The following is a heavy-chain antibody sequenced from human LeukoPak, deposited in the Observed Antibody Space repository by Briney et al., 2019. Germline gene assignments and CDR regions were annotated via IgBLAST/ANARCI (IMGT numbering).Heavy chain of an antibody. D-gene: IGHD5-24*01. J-gene: IGHJ4*02. CDR3: ARLESVEMATISGDYFDY. V-gene: IGHV1-2*02. CDR1: GYTFTGYY. CDR2: INPNSGGT. Sequence: ASVKLSCKASGYTFTGYYMHWVRQGPGQGLEWMGWINPNSGGTNYAQKFQGRVTMTRDTSISTAYMELSRLRSDDTAVYYCARLESVEMATISGDYFDYWGQGTLVTVSS.